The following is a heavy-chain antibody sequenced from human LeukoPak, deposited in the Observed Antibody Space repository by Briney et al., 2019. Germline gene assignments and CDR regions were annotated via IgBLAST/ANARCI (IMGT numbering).Heavy chain of an antibody. CDR3: ARRSDCSGGSCYSAYDY. J-gene: IGHJ4*02. Sequence: GGSLRLSCAASGFTFSSYGMHWVRQAPGKGLEWVAVIWYDGSNKYYADSVKGRFTISRDNSKNTLYLQMNSLRAEDTAVYYCARRSDCSGGSCYSAYDYWGQGTLVTVSS. D-gene: IGHD2-15*01. V-gene: IGHV3-33*01. CDR2: IWYDGSNK. CDR1: GFTFSSYG.